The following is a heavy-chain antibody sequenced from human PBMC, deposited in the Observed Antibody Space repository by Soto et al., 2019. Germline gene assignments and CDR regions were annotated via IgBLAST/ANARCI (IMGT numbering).Heavy chain of an antibody. CDR1: GFAFSSYS. Sequence: EVQLVESGGGLVQPGGSLRLSCAASGFAFSSYSMNWVRQAPGKGLEWVSYISSSSSTIYYADSVKGRFISSRDNAKNSLYLQMNSLRDEDTAVYYCARGGSGGRSAFDIWGQGTMVTVSS. D-gene: IGHD2-15*01. V-gene: IGHV3-48*02. CDR2: ISSSSSTI. CDR3: ARGGSGGRSAFDI. J-gene: IGHJ3*02.